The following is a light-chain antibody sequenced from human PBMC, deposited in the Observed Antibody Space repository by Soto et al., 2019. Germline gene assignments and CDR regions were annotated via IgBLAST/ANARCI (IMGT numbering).Light chain of an antibody. V-gene: IGKV1-5*03. CDR3: QEYNSQ. CDR2: KAS. J-gene: IGKJ4*02. CDR1: QMIDNW. Sequence: DTQMTQSPSGLSASVGERVTITWRASQMIDNWLAWYQQKVGKAPKLLIYKASNLQSGVPSRFSGSGYGTEFTLTISNLQPEDSATYYCQEYNSQFGGGTKVEIK.